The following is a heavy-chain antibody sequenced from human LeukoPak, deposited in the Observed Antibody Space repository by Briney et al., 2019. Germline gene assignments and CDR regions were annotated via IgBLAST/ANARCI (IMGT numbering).Heavy chain of an antibody. CDR2: IKRKTDGETT. V-gene: IGHV3-15*01. CDR3: ATASSGLFY. Sequence: PGGSLRLSCAASGLTFSNAWMSWVRQAPGEGLEWVARIKRKTDGETTEYFVPVKGRFTISRDDSKNTVYLQLNSLKTEDAGVYYCATASSGLFYWGQGTLVTVSS. J-gene: IGHJ4*02. D-gene: IGHD3-16*01. CDR1: GLTFSNAW.